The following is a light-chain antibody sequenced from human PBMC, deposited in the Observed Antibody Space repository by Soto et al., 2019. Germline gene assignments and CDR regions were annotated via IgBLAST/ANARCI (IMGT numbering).Light chain of an antibody. V-gene: IGKV1-5*01. Sequence: DIQMTQSPSTLSASVGDRVTITCRASQSISSWLAWYQQKPGKAPKLLIYDASSLESGVPSRFSGSGSGTEFTLTISSLQPDNFATYYCQQYPFTWTFGQGTKVEIK. J-gene: IGKJ1*01. CDR3: QQYPFTWT. CDR2: DAS. CDR1: QSISSW.